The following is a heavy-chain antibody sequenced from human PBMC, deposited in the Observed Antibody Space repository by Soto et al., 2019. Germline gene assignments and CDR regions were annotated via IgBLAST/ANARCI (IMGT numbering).Heavy chain of an antibody. CDR2: INAGNGNT. D-gene: IGHD6-13*01. CDR1: GYTFTSYA. V-gene: IGHV1-3*01. CDR3: ARDGVWIGCSSSRTPGY. J-gene: IGHJ4*02. Sequence: QVQLVQSGAEVKKPGASVKVSCKASGYTFTSYAMHWVRQAPGQRLEWMGWINAGNGNTKYSQKFQGRVTITRDTSASTAYMELSSLRSEDTAVYYCARDGVWIGCSSSRTPGYWGQGTLVTVSS.